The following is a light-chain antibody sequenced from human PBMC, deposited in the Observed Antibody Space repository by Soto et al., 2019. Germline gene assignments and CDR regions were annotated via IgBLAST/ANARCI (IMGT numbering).Light chain of an antibody. CDR1: SSDVGGYNY. CDR3: SSYTISRTTVVV. V-gene: IGLV2-14*03. J-gene: IGLJ2*01. Sequence: QSALTQPASVSGSPGQSITISCTGTSSDVGGYNYVSWYQQHPGKAPRLIIYDVSDRPSGVSNRFSGSKSGNTASLTISGLQPEDEADYYCSSYTISRTTVVVFGGGTKLTVL. CDR2: DVS.